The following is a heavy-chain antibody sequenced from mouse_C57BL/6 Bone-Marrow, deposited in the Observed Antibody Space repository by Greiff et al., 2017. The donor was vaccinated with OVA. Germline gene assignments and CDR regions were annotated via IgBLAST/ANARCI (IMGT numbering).Heavy chain of an antibody. CDR1: GFTFSSYA. J-gene: IGHJ2*01. V-gene: IGHV5-4*01. Sequence: EVKLVESGGGLVKPGGSLKLSCAASGFTFSSYAMSWVRQTPEKRLEWVATISDGGSYTYYPDNVKGRFTISRDNAKNNLYLQMSHLKSEDTAMYYCAREGAYYFDYWGQGTTRTVSS. CDR3: AREGAYYFDY. CDR2: ISDGGSYT.